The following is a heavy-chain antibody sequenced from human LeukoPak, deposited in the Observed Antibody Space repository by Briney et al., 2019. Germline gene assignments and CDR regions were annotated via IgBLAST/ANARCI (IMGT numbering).Heavy chain of an antibody. J-gene: IGHJ6*03. CDR2: IYYSGST. Sequence: SETLSLTCTVSGYSISSDYYWGWIRQPPGKGLEWIGSIYYSGSTYYNPSLKSRVTISVDTSKNQFSLKLSSVTAADTAVYYCARNKGPSYMDVWGKGTTVTVSS. V-gene: IGHV4-38-2*02. CDR3: ARNKGPSYMDV. CDR1: GYSISSDYY.